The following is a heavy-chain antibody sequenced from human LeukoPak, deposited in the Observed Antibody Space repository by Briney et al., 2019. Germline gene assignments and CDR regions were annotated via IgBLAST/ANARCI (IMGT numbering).Heavy chain of an antibody. CDR1: GFTFSSYE. D-gene: IGHD6-19*01. CDR2: ISSSSSYI. Sequence: GGSLRLSCATSGFTFSSYEMHWVRQAPGKGLEWVSSISSSSSYIYYADSVKGRFTISRDNAKKSLYLQMNSLRAEDTAVYYCARWGVYSSRWYVDYWGQEPWSPSPQ. J-gene: IGHJ4*01. V-gene: IGHV3-21*01. CDR3: ARWGVYSSRWYVDY.